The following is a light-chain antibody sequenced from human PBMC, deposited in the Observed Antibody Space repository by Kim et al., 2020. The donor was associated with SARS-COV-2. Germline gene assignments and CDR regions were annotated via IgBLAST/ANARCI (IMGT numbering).Light chain of an antibody. J-gene: IGKJ1*01. Sequence: EIVMTQSPATLSVSPGERTTLSCRASQSVSSNVAWYQQKPGQAPRLLVYGMSFHGEALRGTGVPDRFSAGGSGTEFTLTISSLRSEDFAVYYCQQYNTWPRTFGQRTKVDIK. CDR1: QSVSSN. CDR2: GEA. V-gene: IGKV3-15*01. CDR3: QQYNTWPRT.